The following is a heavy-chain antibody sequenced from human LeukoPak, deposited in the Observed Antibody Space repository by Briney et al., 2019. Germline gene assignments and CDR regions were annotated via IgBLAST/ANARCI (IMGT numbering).Heavy chain of an antibody. V-gene: IGHV3-23*01. J-gene: IGHJ6*02. CDR2: VSGSGGST. Sequence: PGGSLRLSCAASGFTFSSYAMAWVRQAPGKGLEWVSAVSGSGGSTYYADSVRGRFTISRDNSKNTLYLQMNSLRAEDTAVYYCATSEVLWFGELSAYYYYGMDVWGQGTTVTVSS. D-gene: IGHD3-10*01. CDR3: ATSEVLWFGELSAYYYYGMDV. CDR1: GFTFSSYA.